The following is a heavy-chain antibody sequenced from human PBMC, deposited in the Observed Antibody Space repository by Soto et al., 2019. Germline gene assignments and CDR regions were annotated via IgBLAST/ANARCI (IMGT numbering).Heavy chain of an antibody. CDR1: GFTFSNAW. CDR2: IKSKTDGGTT. V-gene: IGHV3-15*07. D-gene: IGHD5-18*01. CDR3: TTDGVLPVVDTAMGVGY. J-gene: IGHJ4*02. Sequence: EVQLVESGGGLVKPGGALRLSCAASGFTFSNAWMNWVRQAPGKGLEWVGRIKSKTDGGTTDYAAPVKGRFTISRDDSKNTLYLQMNSLKTEDTAVYYCTTDGVLPVVDTAMGVGYWGQGTLVTVSS.